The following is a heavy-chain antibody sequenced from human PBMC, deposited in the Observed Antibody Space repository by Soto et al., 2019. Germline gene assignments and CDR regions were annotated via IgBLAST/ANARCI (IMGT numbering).Heavy chain of an antibody. CDR2: INPSGGST. V-gene: IGHV1-46*01. D-gene: IGHD5-12*01. CDR1: GYTFTSYY. J-gene: IGHJ6*02. Sequence: QVQLVHSVAEVKKTGASVKVSCKASGYTFTSYYMHWVRQAPGQGLEWMVIINPSGGSTTYAQKFQGRVTMTRDTSTSTVYMELSSLRSEDTAVYYCARGDIVAIFGMDVWGQGTTVTVSS. CDR3: ARGDIVAIFGMDV.